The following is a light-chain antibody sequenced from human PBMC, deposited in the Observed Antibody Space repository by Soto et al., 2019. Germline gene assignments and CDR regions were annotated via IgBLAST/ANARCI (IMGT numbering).Light chain of an antibody. V-gene: IGLV1-51*01. Sequence: QSVLTQPPSLSAAPGQKGTISCSGSTSNIGNKYVSWYQLLPGAAPKLLMYDNYKRPSGIPDRFSGSQSGTSATLGITGLQTGDEADYYCGSWDSRLSVVVFGGGTKLTVL. CDR2: DNY. CDR1: TSNIGNKY. CDR3: GSWDSRLSVVV. J-gene: IGLJ3*02.